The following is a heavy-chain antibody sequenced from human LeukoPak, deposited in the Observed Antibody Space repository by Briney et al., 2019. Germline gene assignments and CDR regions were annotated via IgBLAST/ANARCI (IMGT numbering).Heavy chain of an antibody. D-gene: IGHD5-12*01. J-gene: IGHJ4*02. CDR3: ARDSGYSGYASFDY. CDR1: GFTVSSNY. CDR2: IYSGGST. Sequence: GGSLRLSCAASGFTVSSNYMSWVRQAPGKGLEWVSVIYSGGSTYYADSVKGRFTISRDNSKNTLYLQMNSLRAEDTAVYYCARDSGYSGYASFDYWGQGTLVTVSS. V-gene: IGHV3-66*01.